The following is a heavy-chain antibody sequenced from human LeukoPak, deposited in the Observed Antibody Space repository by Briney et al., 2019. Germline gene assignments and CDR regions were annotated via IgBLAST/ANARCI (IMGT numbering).Heavy chain of an antibody. CDR2: IYYSGST. Sequence: SSETLSLTCTVSGGSISSYYWSWIRQPPGKGLEWIGYIYYSGSTNYNPSLKSRVTISVDTSKNQFSLKLSSVTAADTAVYYCARAVGRWLVSSVFDYWGQGTLVTVSS. CDR1: GGSISSYY. V-gene: IGHV4-59*01. CDR3: ARAVGRWLVSSVFDY. D-gene: IGHD6-19*01. J-gene: IGHJ4*02.